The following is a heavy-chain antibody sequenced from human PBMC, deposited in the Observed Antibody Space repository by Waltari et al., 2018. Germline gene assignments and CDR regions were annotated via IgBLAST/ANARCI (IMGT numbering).Heavy chain of an antibody. CDR3: ARYGAYAFYD. Sequence: EVQLVESGGGLVQPGGSLRLSCAASGFTFSDHWMGWVRQAPGKGLEWVANVNFDGSDKAHVDSVRGRFTVSRDNAKNSLFLQMTSLRGDDTAVYYCARYGAYAFYDWGQGVQVTVSS. CDR2: VNFDGSDK. J-gene: IGHJ4*02. V-gene: IGHV3-7*01. D-gene: IGHD4-17*01. CDR1: GFTFSDHW.